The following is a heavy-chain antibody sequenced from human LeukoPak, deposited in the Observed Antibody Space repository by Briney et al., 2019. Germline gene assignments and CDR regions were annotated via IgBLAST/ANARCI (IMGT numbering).Heavy chain of an antibody. V-gene: IGHV3-49*04. Sequence: SMRLSCTASGFNFGAHAMSWDSQAPGKGLEWVGFIRSKAYRGTTEYAASVTGRFTISRDDSKSIAFLQMNSLKTEDTALYYCTRGPIQLRIHNAMDVWGQGTTVTVSS. CDR1: GFNFGAHA. CDR2: IRSKAYRGTT. D-gene: IGHD5-18*01. J-gene: IGHJ6*02. CDR3: TRGPIQLRIHNAMDV.